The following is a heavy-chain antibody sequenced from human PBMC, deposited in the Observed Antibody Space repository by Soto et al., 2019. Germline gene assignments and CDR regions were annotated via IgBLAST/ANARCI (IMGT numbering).Heavy chain of an antibody. CDR1: GGSISGYY. CDR2: IDYSGST. Sequence: SETLSLTCTVSGGSISGYYWSWIRQPPGKGLEWIGYIDYSGSTNSNPSLKSRVTISVDASKNQFSLKLNSVTVGDTAVYYCARHGGGYSSWFDPWGQGTLVTVSS. CDR3: ARHGGGYSSWFDP. V-gene: IGHV4-59*08. D-gene: IGHD6-13*01. J-gene: IGHJ5*02.